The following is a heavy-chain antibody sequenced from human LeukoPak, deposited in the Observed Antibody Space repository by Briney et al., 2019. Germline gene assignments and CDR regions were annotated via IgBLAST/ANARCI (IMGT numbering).Heavy chain of an antibody. CDR1: GFTFSSYA. CDR3: ARLGIAVAGANNDAFDI. Sequence: PGGSLRLSCAASGFTFSSYAMSWLRQAPGKGLEWVSAISGSGGSTSYADSVKGRFTISRDNAKNSLYLQMNSLRAEDTAVYYCARLGIAVAGANNDAFDIWGQGTMVTVSS. V-gene: IGHV3-23*01. CDR2: ISGSGGST. D-gene: IGHD6-19*01. J-gene: IGHJ3*02.